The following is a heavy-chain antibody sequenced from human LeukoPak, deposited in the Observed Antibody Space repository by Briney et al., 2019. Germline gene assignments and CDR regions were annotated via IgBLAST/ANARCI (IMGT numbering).Heavy chain of an antibody. CDR2: IIPIFGTA. CDR1: GGTFSSYA. V-gene: IGHV1-69*06. Sequence: ASVKVSCKASGGTFSSYAISWVRQAPGQGLEWMGGIIPIFGTANYAQKFQGRVTITADKSTSTACMELSSLRSEDTAVYYCARHSGSYYFDYWGQGTLVTVSS. D-gene: IGHD1-26*01. J-gene: IGHJ4*02. CDR3: ARHSGSYYFDY.